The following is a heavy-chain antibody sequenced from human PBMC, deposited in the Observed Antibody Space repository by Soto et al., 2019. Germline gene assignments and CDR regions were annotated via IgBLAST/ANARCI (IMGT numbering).Heavy chain of an antibody. V-gene: IGHV4-31*03. D-gene: IGHD2-2*01. CDR2: IYYSGST. CDR3: ARDRCSSTSCFFDT. CDR1: GGSISSGGYD. J-gene: IGHJ5*02. Sequence: PXETLSLTFTVSGGSISSGGYDWSWIRQHPGKGLEWIVYIYYSGSTYYNPSLKSRVTISADTSKNQFSLKLRSVTAADTAVYYCARDRCSSTSCFFDTWGQGTLVTVSS.